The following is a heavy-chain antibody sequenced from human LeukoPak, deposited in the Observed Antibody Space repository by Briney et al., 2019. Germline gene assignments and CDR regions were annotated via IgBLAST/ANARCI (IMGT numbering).Heavy chain of an antibody. CDR2: IITILGIA. Sequence: SVKVSCKASGGTFSSYAISGVGQAPGQGREWMGRIITILGIANYAQKFQCKVTITADKSTSIAYMELSSLRSEHTAVYSCARPLVAATPKWGPGTLVTVSS. D-gene: IGHD2-15*01. CDR3: ARPLVAATPK. CDR1: GGTFSSYA. J-gene: IGHJ4*02. V-gene: IGHV1-69*04.